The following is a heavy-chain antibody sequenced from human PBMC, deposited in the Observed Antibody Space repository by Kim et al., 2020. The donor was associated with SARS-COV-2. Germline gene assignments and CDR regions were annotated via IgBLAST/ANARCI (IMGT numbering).Heavy chain of an antibody. CDR1: GYTLMNYV. CDR2: ISIGNDDT. Sequence: ASVKVSCKTSGYTLMNYVMHWVRQAPGHRPEWMGLISIGNDDTKFSQKFRGRVTITRDTSASTAYMELTSLRSEDTAIYYCARGSGWSFDYWVQGTL. CDR3: ARGSGWSFDY. V-gene: IGHV1-3*04. J-gene: IGHJ4*02. D-gene: IGHD6-19*01.